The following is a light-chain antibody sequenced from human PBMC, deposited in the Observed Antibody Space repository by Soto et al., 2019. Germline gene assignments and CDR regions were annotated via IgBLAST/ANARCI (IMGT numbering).Light chain of an antibody. CDR2: GAS. CDR3: QQYNNWPRT. V-gene: IGKV3-15*01. J-gene: IGKJ2*01. Sequence: ETVMTQSPATLSVSPGERATLSCRASQSISSDLAWYQHKPGQAPRLLIYGASTTATGIPVRFSGSGSGTEFTLTISSLQSEDFAVYYCQQYNNWPRTFGQGTKLENK. CDR1: QSISSD.